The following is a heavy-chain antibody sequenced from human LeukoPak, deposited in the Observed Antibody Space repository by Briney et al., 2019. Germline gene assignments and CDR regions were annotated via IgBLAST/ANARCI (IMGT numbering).Heavy chain of an antibody. CDR3: ARDGQGLHY. V-gene: IGHV3-53*01. J-gene: IGHJ4*02. CDR2: IYSGGRT. D-gene: IGHD4-11*01. Sequence: GGSLRLSCAASGFTVSTNYMSWVRQAPGKGLEWVSVIYSGGRTYYADSVKGRFTISRDNAKNTLYLQMNSLRGGDTAVYYCARDGQGLHYWGQGALVTVSS. CDR1: GFTVSTNY.